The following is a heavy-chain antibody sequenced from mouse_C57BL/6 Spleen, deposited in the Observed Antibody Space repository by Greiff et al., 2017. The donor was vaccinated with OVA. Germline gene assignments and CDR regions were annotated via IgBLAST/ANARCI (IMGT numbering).Heavy chain of an antibody. V-gene: IGHV1-50*01. CDR1: GYTFTSYW. Sequence: QVQLQQPGAELVKPGASVKLSCKASGYTFTSYWMQWVNQRPGQGLEWIGEIDPSDSYTNYNQKFKGKATLTVDTSSSTAYMQLSSLTSEDSAVYYCARTTVVEGDYFDYWGQGTTLTVSS. CDR3: ARTTVVEGDYFDY. J-gene: IGHJ2*01. CDR2: IDPSDSYT. D-gene: IGHD1-1*01.